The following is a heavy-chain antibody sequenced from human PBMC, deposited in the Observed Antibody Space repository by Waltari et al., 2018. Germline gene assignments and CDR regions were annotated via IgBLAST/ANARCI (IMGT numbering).Heavy chain of an antibody. D-gene: IGHD3-22*01. Sequence: EVQLVESGGGLIQPGGSLRLSCAASGFTVSSNYMSWVRQAPGKGLEWVSVIYSGGSTYYADSVKSRFTISRDNSKNTLYLQMNSLRAEDTAVYYCARDYYDSSGYSSYWGQGTLVTVSS. CDR3: ARDYYDSSGYSSY. CDR1: GFTVSSNY. CDR2: IYSGGST. V-gene: IGHV3-53*01. J-gene: IGHJ4*02.